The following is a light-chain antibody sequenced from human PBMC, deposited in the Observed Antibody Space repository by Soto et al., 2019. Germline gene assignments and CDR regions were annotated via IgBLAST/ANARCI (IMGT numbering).Light chain of an antibody. J-gene: IGKJ1*01. V-gene: IGKV2-28*01. CDR1: PSLLHSNGYNY. Sequence: DTVMPQSPLSLPVTPGEPASISCRSSPSLLHSNGYNYLDWYLQKPGQSPQLLIYLGSNRASGVPDRVSGSGSGTDFTLKISRVEAEDVGVYYCMQALQTPRTFGQGTKVEIK. CDR3: MQALQTPRT. CDR2: LGS.